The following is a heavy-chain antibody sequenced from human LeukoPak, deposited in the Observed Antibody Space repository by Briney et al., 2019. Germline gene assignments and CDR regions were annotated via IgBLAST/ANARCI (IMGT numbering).Heavy chain of an antibody. CDR3: ARVPRGDSEGYYYYMDV. V-gene: IGHV1-2*02. J-gene: IGHJ6*03. Sequence: ASVKVSCKASGYTFTGYYMHWVRQAPGQGLEWMGWINPNSGGTNYAQKLQGRVTMTTDTSTSTAYMELRSLRSDDTAVYYCARVPRGDSEGYYYYMDVWGKGTTVTVSS. CDR2: INPNSGGT. CDR1: GYTFTGYY. D-gene: IGHD1-26*01.